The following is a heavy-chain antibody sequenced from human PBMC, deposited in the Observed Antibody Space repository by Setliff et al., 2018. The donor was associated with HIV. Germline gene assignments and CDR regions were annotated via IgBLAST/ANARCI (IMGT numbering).Heavy chain of an antibody. V-gene: IGHV4-4*07. D-gene: IGHD2-21*02. Sequence: SETLSLTCSVSGASLQSYYWSWIRQPAGKGLQWIGRIYYVGWSKYNPSLEDRVTMSVDTSKNQFSLNLNSVTAADTAVYYCTRDLWGDDYYYNNMDVWGKGTTVTVSS. CDR3: TRDLWGDDYYYNNMDV. CDR2: IYYVGWS. J-gene: IGHJ6*03. CDR1: GASLQSYY.